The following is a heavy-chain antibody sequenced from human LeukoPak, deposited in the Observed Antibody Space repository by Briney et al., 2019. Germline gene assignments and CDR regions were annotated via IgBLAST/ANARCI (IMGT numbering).Heavy chain of an antibody. Sequence: GGSLRLSCAASGFSFSDYSMNWVRQAPGKGLEWVSVIYSGGSTYYADSVKGRFTISRDNSKNTVNLQMNSLRAEDTAVYYCARETGAKRWYFDYWGQGTLVTVYS. V-gene: IGHV3-53*01. D-gene: IGHD1-14*01. CDR1: GFSFSDYS. CDR2: IYSGGST. CDR3: ARETGAKRWYFDY. J-gene: IGHJ4*02.